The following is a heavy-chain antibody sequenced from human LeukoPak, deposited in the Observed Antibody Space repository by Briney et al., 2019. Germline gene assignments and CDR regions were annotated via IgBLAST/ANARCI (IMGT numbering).Heavy chain of an antibody. CDR3: ARGNWNPDF. J-gene: IGHJ4*02. V-gene: IGHV3-74*01. Sequence: GGSLRLSCAASGFTFNIYWMHWVRQAPGKGLAWVSRIYSDGSTTNYADSVKGRFTISRDNARNTLYLQMNSLRAEDTAVYYCARGNWNPDFWGQGTLVTVSS. CDR1: GFTFNIYW. CDR2: IYSDGSTT. D-gene: IGHD1-1*01.